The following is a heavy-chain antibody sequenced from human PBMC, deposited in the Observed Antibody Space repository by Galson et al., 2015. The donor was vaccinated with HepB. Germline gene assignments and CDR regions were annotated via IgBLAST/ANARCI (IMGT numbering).Heavy chain of an antibody. V-gene: IGHV1-18*01. J-gene: IGHJ6*02. CDR2: VSGYDGSA. CDR1: GYDFNKYG. D-gene: IGHD1-7*01. Sequence: SVKVSCKASGYDFNKYGLSWVRQAPGQRLEWMGWVSGYDGSANYAPKFQGRVTMTTQKSTGTAYVEMRSLTSDDTAVYYCARDSRLELQLNNYYSYGMDVWGQGTLVTVSS. CDR3: ARDSRLELQLNNYYSYGMDV.